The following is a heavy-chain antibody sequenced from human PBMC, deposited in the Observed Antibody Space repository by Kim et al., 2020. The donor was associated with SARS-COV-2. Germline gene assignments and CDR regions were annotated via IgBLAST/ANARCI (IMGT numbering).Heavy chain of an antibody. J-gene: IGHJ1*01. Sequence: NRSGGGTNYAQKFQGRVTMTGDTSTNTVYMELSSLRSDDTAVYYCGKEGGHWGQGTLVTVSS. CDR2: NRSGGGT. D-gene: IGHD3-16*01. CDR3: GKEGGH. V-gene: IGHV1-46*01.